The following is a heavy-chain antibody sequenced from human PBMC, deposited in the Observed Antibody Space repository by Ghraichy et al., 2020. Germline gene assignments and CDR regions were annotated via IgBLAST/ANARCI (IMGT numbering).Heavy chain of an antibody. D-gene: IGHD6-19*01. CDR1: GGSISSSSYY. V-gene: IGHV4-39*01. CDR3: ARHDRLRGIIAVAGLTFDY. CDR2: IYYSGST. J-gene: IGHJ4*02. Sequence: SETLSLTCTVSGGSISSSSYYWGWIRQPPGKGLEWIGSIYYSGSTYYNPSLKSRVTISVDTSKNQFSLKLSSVTAADTAVYYCARHDRLRGIIAVAGLTFDYWGQGTLVTVSS.